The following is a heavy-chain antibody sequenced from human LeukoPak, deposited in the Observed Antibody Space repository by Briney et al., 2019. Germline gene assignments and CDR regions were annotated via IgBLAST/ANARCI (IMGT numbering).Heavy chain of an antibody. J-gene: IGHJ4*02. CDR3: GGTMVRGVEYYFDY. CDR1: GYTLTELS. Sequence: ASVKVSCKVSGYTLTELSMHWVRQAPGKGLEWMGGFDPEDGETIYAQKFQGRVTMTEDTSTDTAYMELSSLRSEDTAVYYCGGTMVRGVEYYFDYWGQGTLVTVSS. CDR2: FDPEDGET. D-gene: IGHD3-10*01. V-gene: IGHV1-24*01.